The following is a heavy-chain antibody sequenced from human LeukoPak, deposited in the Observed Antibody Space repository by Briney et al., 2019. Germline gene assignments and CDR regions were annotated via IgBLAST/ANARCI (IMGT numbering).Heavy chain of an antibody. D-gene: IGHD4-23*01. J-gene: IGHJ6*03. Sequence: GGSLRLSCAASGFTFSNYEMNWVRQAPGKGLEWVSYISSSGYTIRNADSVKGRFTISRDNAKNSLYLQMNSLRAEGTAFYYCVSVTTVVEDYYYMDVWGKGTTVTVSS. CDR1: GFTFSNYE. CDR3: VSVTTVVEDYYYMDV. V-gene: IGHV3-48*03. CDR2: ISSSGYTI.